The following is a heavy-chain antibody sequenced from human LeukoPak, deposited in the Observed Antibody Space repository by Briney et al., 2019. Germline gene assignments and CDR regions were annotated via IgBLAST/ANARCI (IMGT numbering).Heavy chain of an antibody. Sequence: GGSLRLSCAASGFTFSSYGMHWVRQAPGKGLEWVAVISYDGSNKYYADSVKGRFTISRDNSKNTLYLQMNSLRAEDTAVYYCAKDFRRQQLVAFYYYYYGMDVWGQGTTVTVSS. CDR3: AKDFRRQQLVAFYYYYYGMDV. J-gene: IGHJ6*02. D-gene: IGHD6-13*01. V-gene: IGHV3-30*18. CDR2: ISYDGSNK. CDR1: GFTFSSYG.